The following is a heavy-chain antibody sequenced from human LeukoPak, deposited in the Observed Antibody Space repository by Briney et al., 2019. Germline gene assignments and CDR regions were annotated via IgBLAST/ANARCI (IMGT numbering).Heavy chain of an antibody. V-gene: IGHV4-39*01. Sequence: PSETLSLTCTVSGGSISSSSYYWGWIRQPPGKGLEWIGSMDYSWSTYFNPSLKSRVAISVGTSKSQFSLKLSSVTAADTAVYYCAVVRGYFDYWGQGTLVTVSS. CDR3: AVVRGYFDY. D-gene: IGHD3-10*01. CDR1: GGSISSSSYY. J-gene: IGHJ4*02. CDR2: MDYSWST.